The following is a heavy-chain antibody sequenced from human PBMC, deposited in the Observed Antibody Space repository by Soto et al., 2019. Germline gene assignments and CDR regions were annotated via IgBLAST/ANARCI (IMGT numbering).Heavy chain of an antibody. J-gene: IGHJ3*02. V-gene: IGHV1-69*06. CDR2: IIPIFSTV. CDR1: GGTFGNYA. D-gene: IGHD4-4*01. CDR3: ARGAYSSDTFDI. Sequence: QVQLVQSGAEVKKPGSSVKVSCKASGGTFGNYAINWVRQAPGQGLEWMGGIIPIFSTVNYAQNFQGRVTIMAVKSTSTAYMELSNLRSEDTGVYYCARGAYSSDTFDIWGQGTMVTVSS.